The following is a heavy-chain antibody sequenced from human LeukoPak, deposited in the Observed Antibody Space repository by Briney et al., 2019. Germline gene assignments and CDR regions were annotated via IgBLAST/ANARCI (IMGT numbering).Heavy chain of an antibody. J-gene: IGHJ6*02. V-gene: IGHV1-2*02. CDR3: ARVAYYDFVYYGMDV. Sequence: GASVKVSCKASGYNFNDYYLHWVRQAPGQGLEWMGWINPKNGGTYYAEKFQGRVTMTRDTSISTAYMELSWLTSDDTAVYYCARVAYYDFVYYGMDVWGQGTTVTVSS. CDR2: INPKNGGT. D-gene: IGHD3-3*01. CDR1: GYNFNDYY.